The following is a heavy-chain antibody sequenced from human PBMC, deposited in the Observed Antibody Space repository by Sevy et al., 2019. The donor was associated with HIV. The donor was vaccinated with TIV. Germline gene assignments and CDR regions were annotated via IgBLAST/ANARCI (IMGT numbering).Heavy chain of an antibody. J-gene: IGHJ4*02. D-gene: IGHD3-16*01. Sequence: SETLSLTCTVSGGSITSLYWNWIRRPPGKGLEWIASNYYNGHINDNPSLKSRVTLSLDTSKNQLSLRLSSVTAADTAMYYCAGENAWGRGYSWGQGTLVTVSS. CDR2: NYYNGHI. CDR1: GGSITSLY. V-gene: IGHV4-59*08. CDR3: AGENAWGRGYS.